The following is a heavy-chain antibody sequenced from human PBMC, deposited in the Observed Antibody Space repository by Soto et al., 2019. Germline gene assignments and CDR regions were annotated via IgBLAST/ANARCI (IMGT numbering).Heavy chain of an antibody. J-gene: IGHJ4*02. Sequence: GVSLRLSCAASEFTFSSYAMSWVRQAPGKGLEWVSTISGSGGTTYYADSVKGRFTISRDNSRNTLHLQMNSLRVEDTALYYCAKTLLSTSWYGLHDYVSQGTLVTVSS. CDR1: EFTFSSYA. D-gene: IGHD6-13*01. V-gene: IGHV3-23*01. CDR2: ISGSGGTT. CDR3: AKTLLSTSWYGLHDY.